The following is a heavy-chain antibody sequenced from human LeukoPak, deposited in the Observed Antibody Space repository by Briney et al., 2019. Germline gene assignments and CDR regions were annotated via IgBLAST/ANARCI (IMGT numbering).Heavy chain of an antibody. Sequence: PGRSLRLSCAASGFTFSNYAMHWVRQAPGKGLEWVAVILHDGSNKYADSVKGRFTISRDNSKNTLYLQMNSLRAEDTAVYYCARGLMIREVADYWGQGTLVTVSS. CDR2: ILHDGSNK. D-gene: IGHD3-10*01. J-gene: IGHJ4*02. V-gene: IGHV3-30*04. CDR3: ARGLMIREVADY. CDR1: GFTFSNYA.